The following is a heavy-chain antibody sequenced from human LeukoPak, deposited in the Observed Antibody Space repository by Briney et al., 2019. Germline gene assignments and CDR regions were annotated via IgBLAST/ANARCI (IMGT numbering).Heavy chain of an antibody. Sequence: ASVKVSCKASGGTFSTYSISWVLQAPGQGLEWMGRIVPILGKPNYAPKFQGRLTITADKSTSTTYMELSSLRSEDLAVYYSSRSPEEPLGWIDPWGQGTLVTVSS. CDR2: IVPILGKP. V-gene: IGHV1-69*02. J-gene: IGHJ5*02. CDR3: SRSPEEPLGWIDP. CDR1: GGTFSTYS. D-gene: IGHD1-26*01.